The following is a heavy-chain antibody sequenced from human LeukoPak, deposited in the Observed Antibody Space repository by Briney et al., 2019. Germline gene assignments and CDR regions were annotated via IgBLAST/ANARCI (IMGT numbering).Heavy chain of an antibody. V-gene: IGHV3-21*01. CDR2: ISSSSSYI. Sequence: GGSLRLSCAASGFTFSSYSMNWVRQAPGKGLEWVLSISSSSSYIYYADSVKGRFTISRDNAKNSLYLQMNSLRAEDTAVYYCARGPKFAIRMIVAVTKGHFDYWGQGTLVTVSS. CDR1: GFTFSSYS. J-gene: IGHJ4*02. CDR3: ARGPKFAIRMIVAVTKGHFDY. D-gene: IGHD3-22*01.